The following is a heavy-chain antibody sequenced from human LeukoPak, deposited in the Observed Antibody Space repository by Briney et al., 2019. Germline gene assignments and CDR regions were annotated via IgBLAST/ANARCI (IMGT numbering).Heavy chain of an antibody. CDR1: GFTFGDAW. D-gene: IGHD2-2*01. CDR2: TISTDGGETQ. J-gene: IGHJ4*02. V-gene: IGHV3-15*01. Sequence: GGTLRLSCAASGFTFGDAWMSRVRQAPGQGREWAGRTISTDGGETQDYAAPVKGRIIISRDDSRNTVYLLMKSLKAEDKAMNYCCTHHTSSTCGLWGQGTLVTVSS. CDR3: CTHHTSSTCGL.